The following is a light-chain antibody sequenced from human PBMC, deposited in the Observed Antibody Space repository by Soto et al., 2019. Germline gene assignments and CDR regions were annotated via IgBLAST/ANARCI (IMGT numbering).Light chain of an antibody. V-gene: IGLV2-11*01. Sequence: QSALTQPRLVSGSPGQSVTISCTGTSSDVGAYDYVSWYQQFPGKVPKIMIYDVSKRPSGVPDRFSGSKSGNTASLTISGLQSEDEADYYCCSYAGSYTLLFGGGTKVTVL. J-gene: IGLJ2*01. CDR2: DVS. CDR1: SSDVGAYDY. CDR3: CSYAGSYTLL.